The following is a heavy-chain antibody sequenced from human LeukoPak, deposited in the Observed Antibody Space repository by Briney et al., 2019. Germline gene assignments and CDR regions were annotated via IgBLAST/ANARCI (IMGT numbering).Heavy chain of an antibody. V-gene: IGHV1-46*01. J-gene: IGHJ6*02. CDR2: INPSGGST. CDR1: GYTFTSYY. D-gene: IGHD3-3*01. Sequence: ASVKVSCKASGYTFTSYYMHWVRQAPGQWLEWMGIINPSGGSTSYAQKFQGRVTMTRDTSTSTVYMELSSLGSEDTAVYYCASYYDFWSGYPYGMDVWGQGTTVTVSS. CDR3: ASYYDFWSGYPYGMDV.